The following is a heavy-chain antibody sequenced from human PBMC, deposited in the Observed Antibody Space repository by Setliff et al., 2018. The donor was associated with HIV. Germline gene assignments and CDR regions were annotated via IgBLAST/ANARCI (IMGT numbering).Heavy chain of an antibody. CDR2: IYYSGST. D-gene: IGHD3-10*01. CDR1: GGSISSHY. J-gene: IGHJ6*03. CDR3: ARGGLGDYYYYYMDV. V-gene: IGHV4-59*11. Sequence: SETLSLTCTVSGGSISSHYWNWIRQPPGKGLEWMGYIYYSGSTNYNPSLKSRVTISVDTSKNQFSLKLSSVTAADTAVYYCARGGLGDYYYYYMDVWGKGTTVTVSS.